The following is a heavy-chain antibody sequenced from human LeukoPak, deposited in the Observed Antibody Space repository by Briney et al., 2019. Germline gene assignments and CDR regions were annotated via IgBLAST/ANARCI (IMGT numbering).Heavy chain of an antibody. D-gene: IGHD5-12*01. V-gene: IGHV4-38-2*02. CDR1: GYSISSGYY. Sequence: SETLSLICTVSGYSISSGYYWGWIRQPPGKGLEWIVSIYHSGSTYYNPSLKSRVTISVDTFKNQFSLKLSSVTAADTAVYYCARVQRGYSGRTTPQNNWFDPWGQGTLVTVSS. CDR2: IYHSGST. J-gene: IGHJ5*02. CDR3: ARVQRGYSGRTTPQNNWFDP.